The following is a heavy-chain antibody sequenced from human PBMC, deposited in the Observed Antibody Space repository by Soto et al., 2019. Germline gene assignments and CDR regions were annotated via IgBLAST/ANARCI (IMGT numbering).Heavy chain of an antibody. CDR3: ARARKIIAAAGTMRYYHSGMDV. Sequence: GGSLRLSCAASGFTFSSYGMHWVRQAPGKGLEWVAVISYDGSNKYYADSVKGRFTISRDNSKNTLYLQMNSLRADDTAVYYCARARKIIAAAGTMRYYHSGMDVWGKGTTVTVSS. CDR2: ISYDGSNK. CDR1: GFTFSSYG. V-gene: IGHV3-30*03. J-gene: IGHJ6*04. D-gene: IGHD6-13*01.